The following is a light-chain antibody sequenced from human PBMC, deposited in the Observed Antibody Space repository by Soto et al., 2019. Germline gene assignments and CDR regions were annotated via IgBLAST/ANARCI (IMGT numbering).Light chain of an antibody. V-gene: IGLV1-44*01. Sequence: QSVLTQPPSASGTPGQRVTISCSGSSSSIGANRVSWYQQVPRTAPKLLIYGDDRRPSGVPDRFSGSKSGTSASLAISGLQSEDEADYYCASWDDSLDVFVFGTGTKVPS. J-gene: IGLJ1*01. CDR2: GDD. CDR3: ASWDDSLDVFV. CDR1: SSSIGANR.